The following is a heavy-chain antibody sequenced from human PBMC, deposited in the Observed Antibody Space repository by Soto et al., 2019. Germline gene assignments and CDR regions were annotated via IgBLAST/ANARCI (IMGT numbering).Heavy chain of an antibody. V-gene: IGHV3-74*01. CDR1: GFTFSSYW. J-gene: IGHJ1*01. CDR2: ISTDAGST. Sequence: EVQLVESGGGLVQPGGSLSLSFEASGFTFSSYWMPGVRQAPGKGLVWVSSISTDAGSTSYADPVKGRFTISRDNAKNTLYLQMNSVRAEDTAVYYCARLPNKSPQNWGQGTLVIVSP. CDR3: ARLPNKSPQN.